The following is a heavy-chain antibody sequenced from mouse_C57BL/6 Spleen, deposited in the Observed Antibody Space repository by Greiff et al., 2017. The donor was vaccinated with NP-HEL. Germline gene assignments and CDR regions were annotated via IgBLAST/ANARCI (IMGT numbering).Heavy chain of an antibody. Sequence: EVQLQQSGPELVKPGASVKMSCKASGYTFTDYNMHWVKQSHGKSLEWIGYINPNNGGTSYNQKFKGKATLTVNKSSSTAYMERRSLTSEDSAVYYCASPITTVVYFDYWGQGTTLTVSS. D-gene: IGHD1-1*01. J-gene: IGHJ2*01. CDR2: INPNNGGT. V-gene: IGHV1-22*01. CDR3: ASPITTVVYFDY. CDR1: GYTFTDYN.